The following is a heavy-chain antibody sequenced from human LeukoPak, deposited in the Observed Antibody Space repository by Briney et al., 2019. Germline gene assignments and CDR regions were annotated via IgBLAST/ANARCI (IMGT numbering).Heavy chain of an antibody. CDR3: ARDLTVAGVSDY. CDR2: IIPIFGTA. Sequence: ASVKVSCKASGGTFSSYAISWVRQAPGQGLEWMGGIIPIFGTANYAQKFQGRVTITADESTSTAYMELSSLRSEDTAVYYCARDLTVAGVSDYWGQGTLVTVSS. J-gene: IGHJ4*02. CDR1: GGTFSSYA. V-gene: IGHV1-69*13. D-gene: IGHD6-19*01.